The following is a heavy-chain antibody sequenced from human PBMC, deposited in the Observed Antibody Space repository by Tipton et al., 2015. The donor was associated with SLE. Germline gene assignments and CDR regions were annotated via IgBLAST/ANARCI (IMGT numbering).Heavy chain of an antibody. CDR3: ATRLLGSNSSF. D-gene: IGHD6-6*01. J-gene: IGHJ4*02. Sequence: QLVQSGAEVKKPGASVKVSCKVSGYSLTEFSMHWVRQAPGKGLEWMGAFDPEEGEEMCAQKFQGRVTLTEDTSTDTSYMELRSLTSEDTAVYYCATRLLGSNSSFWGQGTLVNVSS. CDR1: GYSLTEFS. V-gene: IGHV1-24*01. CDR2: FDPEEGEE.